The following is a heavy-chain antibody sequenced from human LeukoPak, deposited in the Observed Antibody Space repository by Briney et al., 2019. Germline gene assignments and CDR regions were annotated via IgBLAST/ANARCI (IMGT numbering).Heavy chain of an antibody. D-gene: IGHD6-19*01. J-gene: IGHJ4*02. CDR3: ASGRQWLVQY. CDR1: VYTFTFYY. Sequence: GASVTVSFTSSVYTFTFYYMHWVGQAPGQGREWMGWINPNSGGTNYAQKFQGRVTMTRDTSISTAYMELSRLRSDDTAVYYCASGRQWLVQYWGQGTLVTVSS. CDR2: INPNSGGT. V-gene: IGHV1-2*02.